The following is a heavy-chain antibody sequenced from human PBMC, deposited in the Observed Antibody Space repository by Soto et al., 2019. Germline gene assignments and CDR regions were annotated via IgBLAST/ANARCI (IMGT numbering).Heavy chain of an antibody. Sequence: GSLRLSCAASGFTFSSYSMNLVRPAPGKVLEWVSYISSSSSTIYYADSVKGRFTISRDNAKNSLYLQMNSLRDEDTAVYYCARDEYYYDSSGYYLSMDVWGQGTTVTVSS. J-gene: IGHJ6*02. CDR1: GFTFSSYS. D-gene: IGHD3-22*01. CDR3: ARDEYYYDSSGYYLSMDV. CDR2: ISSSSSTI. V-gene: IGHV3-48*02.